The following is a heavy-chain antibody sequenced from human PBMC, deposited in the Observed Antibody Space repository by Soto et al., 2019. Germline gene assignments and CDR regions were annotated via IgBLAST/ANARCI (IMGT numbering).Heavy chain of an antibody. V-gene: IGHV1-2*02. J-gene: IGHJ4*02. CDR2: INPNNGVT. Sequence: ASVKVSCKASGYTFTVYYMHWVRQAPGQGLEWMGWINPNNGVTKYAQKFQGRVTMTRDTSISTAYMDLSSLTSDDTAVYYCARDAVGGEYYYFDYWGQGTLVTRLL. D-gene: IGHD2-15*01. CDR1: GYTFTVYY. CDR3: ARDAVGGEYYYFDY.